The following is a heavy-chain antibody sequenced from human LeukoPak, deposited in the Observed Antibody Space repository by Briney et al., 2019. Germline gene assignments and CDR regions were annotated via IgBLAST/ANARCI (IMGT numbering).Heavy chain of an antibody. CDR1: GYSFTSYW. CDR2: IYPGDSDT. CDR3: ARTLPRGFWSGYAEFDY. Sequence: GESLKISCKGSGYSFTSYWIGWVRQMPGKGLEWMGIIYPGDSDTRYSPSFQGQVTISADKSISTAYLQWSSLKASDTAMYYCARTLPRGFWSGYAEFDYWGQGTLVTVSS. D-gene: IGHD3-3*01. J-gene: IGHJ4*02. V-gene: IGHV5-51*01.